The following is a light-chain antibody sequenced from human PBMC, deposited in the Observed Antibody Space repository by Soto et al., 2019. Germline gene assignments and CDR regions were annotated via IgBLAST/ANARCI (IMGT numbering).Light chain of an antibody. CDR1: SSDVGGYNY. V-gene: IGLV2-14*01. CDR3: SSYTSSTTYV. CDR2: DVS. Sequence: QSVLTQPASVSASPGQSIAISCTGSSSDVGGYNYVSWYQQHPGKAPKLMIYDVSNRPSGVSNRFSGSKSGNTASLTISGLQAEDEADYYCSSYTSSTTYVFGAGTKAHRP. J-gene: IGLJ1*01.